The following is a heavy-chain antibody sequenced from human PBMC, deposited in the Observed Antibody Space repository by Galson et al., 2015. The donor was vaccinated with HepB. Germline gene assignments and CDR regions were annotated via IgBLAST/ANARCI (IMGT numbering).Heavy chain of an antibody. CDR2: ISGSGGST. J-gene: IGHJ5*02. V-gene: IGHV3-23*01. Sequence: SLRLSCAASGFTFSSYAMSWVRQAPGKGLEWVSDISGSGGSTYYADSVKGRFTISRDNSKNTLYLQMNRLRAEDTAVYYCAKVHIVVVVAAPGWFDPWGQGTLVTVSS. CDR3: AKVHIVVVVAAPGWFDP. D-gene: IGHD2-15*01. CDR1: GFTFSSYA.